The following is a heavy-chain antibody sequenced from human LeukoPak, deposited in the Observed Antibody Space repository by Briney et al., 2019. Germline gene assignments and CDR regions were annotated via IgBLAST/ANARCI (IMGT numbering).Heavy chain of an antibody. D-gene: IGHD3-9*01. V-gene: IGHV1-46*01. Sequence: ASVKVSCKASGYSFTNYYMHWVRQAPGQGLEWMGIINPSGGYTDYAQKFQGRVIMTRDTSTSTVYMELSSLRSEDTAVYYCARDYFDWLLSGRYYYYYYMDVWGTGTTVTVSS. CDR1: GYSFTNYY. J-gene: IGHJ6*03. CDR3: ARDYFDWLLSGRYYYYYYMDV. CDR2: INPSGGYT.